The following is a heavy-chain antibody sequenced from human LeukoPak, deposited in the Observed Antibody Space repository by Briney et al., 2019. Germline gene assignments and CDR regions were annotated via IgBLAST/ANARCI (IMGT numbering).Heavy chain of an antibody. Sequence: PGGPFPLPCPASVAPFSGYWVHGARRPPGRGLVWVSRSISEGTRTTNPHSVKGRFTISRDNAKTTLYLQMNSLRAEDTAVYYCARAGPAYYYDSSGHSRTQWREFLASGFDYWGQGTLVTVSP. CDR2: SISEGTRT. CDR3: ARAGPAYYYDSSGHSRTQWREFLASGFDY. D-gene: IGHD3-22*01. J-gene: IGHJ4*02. V-gene: IGHV3-74*03. CDR1: VAPFSGYW.